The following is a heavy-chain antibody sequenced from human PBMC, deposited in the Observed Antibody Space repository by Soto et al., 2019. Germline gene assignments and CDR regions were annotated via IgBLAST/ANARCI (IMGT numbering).Heavy chain of an antibody. D-gene: IGHD3-3*01. Sequence: GESLKISCKGSGYNFAGYWIAWVRQMPGKGLEVMGIIYPSDSDTRYRPSFQGQVTISADKSISSAYLQWSSLRASHTAMYYCARRGVSTRTFDYWGQGTPVTVSS. J-gene: IGHJ4*02. CDR3: ARRGVSTRTFDY. CDR1: GYNFAGYW. CDR2: IYPSDSDT. V-gene: IGHV5-51*01.